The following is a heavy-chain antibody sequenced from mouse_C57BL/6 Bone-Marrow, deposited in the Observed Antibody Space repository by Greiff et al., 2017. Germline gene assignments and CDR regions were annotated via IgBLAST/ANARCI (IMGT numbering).Heavy chain of an antibody. Sequence: VQLQQSGAELVRPGTSVKVSCKASGYAFTNYLIEWVKQRPGQGLEWIGVINPGSGGTNYNEKFKGKATLTADKSSSTAYMQLSSLTSEDSAVYVCARRDWDLVDYWGQGTTLTVSS. CDR2: INPGSGGT. CDR1: GYAFTNYL. V-gene: IGHV1-54*01. D-gene: IGHD4-1*01. J-gene: IGHJ2*01. CDR3: ARRDWDLVDY.